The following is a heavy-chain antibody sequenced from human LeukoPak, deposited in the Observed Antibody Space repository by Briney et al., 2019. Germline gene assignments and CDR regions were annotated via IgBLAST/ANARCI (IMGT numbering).Heavy chain of an antibody. CDR2: MNPNSGNT. J-gene: IGHJ6*02. Sequence: GASVKVSCKASGYTFPSYDINWVRQATAKGLEGMGWMNPNSGNTGYAQKFQGRVTMTRNTSISTAYMELSSLRSEDTAVYYCARRKVTTAKTRVPPRSQENYGMDVWGQGTTVTVSS. D-gene: IGHD4-17*01. CDR1: GYTFPSYD. CDR3: ARRKVTTAKTRVPPRSQENYGMDV. V-gene: IGHV1-8*01.